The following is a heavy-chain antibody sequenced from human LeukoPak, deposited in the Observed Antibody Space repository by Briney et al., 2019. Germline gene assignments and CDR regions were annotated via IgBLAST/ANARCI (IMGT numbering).Heavy chain of an antibody. Sequence: GGSLRLSCAASGFTFSSYWMSWVRQAPGKGLEWVANIKQDGSEKYYVDSVKGRFTISRDNAKNSLYLQMNSLRAEDTAVYYCARDPRIAVAGELSPRCFDYWGQGTLVTVSS. J-gene: IGHJ4*02. CDR2: IKQDGSEK. V-gene: IGHV3-7*01. CDR3: ARDPRIAVAGELSPRCFDY. D-gene: IGHD6-19*01. CDR1: GFTFSSYW.